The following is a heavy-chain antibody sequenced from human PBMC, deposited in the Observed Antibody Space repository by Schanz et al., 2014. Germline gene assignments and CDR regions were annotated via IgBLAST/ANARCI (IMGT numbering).Heavy chain of an antibody. J-gene: IGHJ4*02. CDR3: AKDPSHGDYDYYFDY. CDR2: ISGSGGST. Sequence: DVQLLESGGGVVQPGRSLRLSCAASGFTFSTYAMSWVRQAPGKGLEWVSAISGSGGSTYYADSVKGRFTISRDNSKNTLYLQMNSLRAEDTAVYYCAKDPSHGDYDYYFDYWGQGTLVTVSS. D-gene: IGHD3-22*01. V-gene: IGHV3-23*01. CDR1: GFTFSTYA.